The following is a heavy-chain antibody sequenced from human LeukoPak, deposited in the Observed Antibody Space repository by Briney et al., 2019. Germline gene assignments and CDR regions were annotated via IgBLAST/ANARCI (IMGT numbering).Heavy chain of an antibody. V-gene: IGHV3-30*18. CDR3: AKDSNYYDSSGYHGYFDY. Sequence: GRSLRLSCAASGFTFSSYGMHWVRQAPGEGLEWVAVISYDGSNKYYADSVKGRFTISRDNSKNTLYLQMNSLRAEDTAVYYCAKDSNYYDSSGYHGYFDYWGQGTLVTVSS. CDR1: GFTFSSYG. J-gene: IGHJ4*02. CDR2: ISYDGSNK. D-gene: IGHD3-22*01.